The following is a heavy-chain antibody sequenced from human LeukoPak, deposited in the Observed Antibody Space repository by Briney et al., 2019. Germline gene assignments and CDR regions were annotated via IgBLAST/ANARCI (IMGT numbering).Heavy chain of an antibody. J-gene: IGHJ4*02. CDR3: ARDLMWGFDY. CDR1: GFTFSGHA. Sequence: GGSLRLSCATSGFTFSGHAMHWVRQTPGVGLEWVAIIGNDGRDQHYSESVKGRFTISRDNSKNTLFLQLNSLRPEDTALYLCARDLMWGFDYWGQGTLVTVSS. CDR2: IGNDGRDQ. D-gene: IGHD7-27*01. V-gene: IGHV3-30*02.